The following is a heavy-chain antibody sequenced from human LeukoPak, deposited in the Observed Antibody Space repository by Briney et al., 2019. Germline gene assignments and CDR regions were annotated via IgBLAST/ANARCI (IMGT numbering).Heavy chain of an antibody. CDR2: ISGSGSNT. CDR1: RFTFSSYA. CDR3: VKQLASGCLDY. D-gene: IGHD6-19*01. V-gene: IGHV3-23*01. J-gene: IGHJ4*02. Sequence: GGSLRLSCAASRFTFSSYAMSWVRQAPGKGLEWVSSISGSGSNTYYADSVKGRFTISRDNSRDTLYLQMNSLRAEDTALYYCVKQLASGCLDYWGQGTLVTVSS.